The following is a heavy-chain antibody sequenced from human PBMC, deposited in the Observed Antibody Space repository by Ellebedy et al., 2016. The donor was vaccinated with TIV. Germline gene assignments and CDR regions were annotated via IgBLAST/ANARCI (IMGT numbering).Heavy chain of an antibody. D-gene: IGHD4-17*01. J-gene: IGHJ4*02. Sequence: GESLKISCAASGFTFSSYTINWVRQAPGKGLEWVSSISTSSSYIYYADSVKGRFAISRDNAKNSLHLQMNGLRAEDTAVYYCARHTDYALDYWGQGALVTVSS. CDR1: GFTFSSYT. CDR3: ARHTDYALDY. V-gene: IGHV3-21*01. CDR2: ISTSSSYI.